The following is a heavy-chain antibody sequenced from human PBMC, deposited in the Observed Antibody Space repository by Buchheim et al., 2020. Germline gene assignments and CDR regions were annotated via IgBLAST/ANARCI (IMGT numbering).Heavy chain of an antibody. CDR2: VSYSGTT. D-gene: IGHD6-19*01. V-gene: IGHV4-59*01. Sequence: QVQLQESGPRLVKPSETLSLTCTVSGGSISGYYWSWIRQPPEKGLEWIGYVSYSGTTFYEPSLERRVTISVDPPNKPLSLKLTSATAADTAVYYCARVRASGWYFFDFWGQGTL. CDR3: ARVRASGWYFFDF. CDR1: GGSISGYY. J-gene: IGHJ4*02.